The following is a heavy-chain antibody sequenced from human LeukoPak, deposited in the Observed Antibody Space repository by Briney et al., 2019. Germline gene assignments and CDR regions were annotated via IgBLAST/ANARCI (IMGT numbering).Heavy chain of an antibody. J-gene: IGHJ4*02. CDR2: IIPIFGIA. D-gene: IGHD2-2*01. Sequence: ASVKVSCTAPGGTFSSYAISWVRQAPGQGLEWMGRIIPIFGIANYAQKFQGRVTITADKSTSTAYMELSSLRSEDTAVYYCARDEARYCSSTSCYGTLRQYWGQGTLVTVSS. CDR3: ARDEARYCSSTSCYGTLRQY. CDR1: GGTFSSYA. V-gene: IGHV1-69*04.